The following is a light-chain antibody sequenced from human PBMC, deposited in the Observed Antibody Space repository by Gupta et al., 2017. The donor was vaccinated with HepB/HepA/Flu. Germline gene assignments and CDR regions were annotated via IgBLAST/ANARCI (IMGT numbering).Light chain of an antibody. Sequence: VLTQSPATLSLSPGESATLSCGASQSVSSSYLAWYQQKPGLAPRLLIKEASNRATGIPDRFSGSGSETDFTLTISRLETEDVAVYYCQQYGSNPLTFGGGTKVEIK. CDR2: EAS. CDR3: QQYGSNPLT. J-gene: IGKJ4*01. CDR1: QSVSSSY. V-gene: IGKV3D-20*01.